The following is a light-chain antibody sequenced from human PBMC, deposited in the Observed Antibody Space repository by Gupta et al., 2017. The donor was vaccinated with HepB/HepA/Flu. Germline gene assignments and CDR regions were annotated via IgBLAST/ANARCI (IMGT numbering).Light chain of an antibody. V-gene: IGKV1-39*01. CDR1: QSISRY. CDR3: QQGYSSPYT. CDR2: AAS. Sequence: DIQMTQFPSSLSASVRYRVTITCRASQSISRYLNWYLQKPGKAPQLLIYAASSLQSGVPSRFSGSGSETDFTLTISSPEAEDFATYYCQQGYSSPYTFGQGTKLEIK. J-gene: IGKJ2*01.